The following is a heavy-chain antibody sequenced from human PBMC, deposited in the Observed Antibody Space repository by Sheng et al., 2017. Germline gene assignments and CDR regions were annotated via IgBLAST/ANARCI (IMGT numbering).Heavy chain of an antibody. CDR1: GGSISSSSYY. Sequence: QLQLQESGPGLVKPSETLSLTCTVSGGSISSSSYYWGWIRQPPGKGLEWIGTIYSSATPPTTTRPQESSXPIRRHVQKKHFSLKLTSVTAADTAVYYCARRTAAAGPHFDYWGQGTLVTVSS. V-gene: IGHV4-39*01. CDR2: IYSSATPP. CDR3: ARRTAAAGPHFDY. J-gene: IGHJ4*02. D-gene: IGHD6-13*01.